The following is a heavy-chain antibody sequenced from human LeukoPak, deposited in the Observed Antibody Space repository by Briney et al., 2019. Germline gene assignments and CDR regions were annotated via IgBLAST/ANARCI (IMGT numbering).Heavy chain of an antibody. CDR2: INAGNGNT. CDR3: ARTSGVGVFYPF. CDR1: GYTFTSYG. D-gene: IGHD1-26*01. Sequence: GASVKVSCKASGYTFTSYGISWVRQAPGQGLEWMGWINAGNGNTNYVQSLQGRVTVTTDTSTSTAYMELRSLRSDDTALYYCARTSGVGVFYPFWGQGTLLTVSS. V-gene: IGHV1-18*01. J-gene: IGHJ4*02.